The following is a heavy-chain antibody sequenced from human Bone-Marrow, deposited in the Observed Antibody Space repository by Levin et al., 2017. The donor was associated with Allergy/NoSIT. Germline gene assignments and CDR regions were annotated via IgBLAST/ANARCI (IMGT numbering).Heavy chain of an antibody. J-gene: IGHJ4*02. Sequence: PSETLSLTCDVSGGSITTPNWWWSWVRQSPGKGLEWIGEIHHSGSTNYNPSFRSRMNISVDKSKNQFSLSLMSLTAADTGVYYCARRSPMERNGGLTIDTFDHWGQGILVPVSS. CDR1: GGSITTPNW. CDR3: ARRSPMERNGGLTIDTFDH. V-gene: IGHV4-4*02. CDR2: IHHSGST. D-gene: IGHD2-8*01.